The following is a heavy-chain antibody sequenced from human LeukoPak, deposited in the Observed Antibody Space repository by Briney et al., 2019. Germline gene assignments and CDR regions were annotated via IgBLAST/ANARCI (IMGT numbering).Heavy chain of an antibody. D-gene: IGHD1-26*01. CDR3: ARTGSYYEFDF. V-gene: IGHV3-7*01. Sequence: GGSLRLSCAASGFTFSSYWMSWVRQAPGKGLEWVANIKQDGSEKYYVDSVKSRFTISRDNAKNSLYLQMNSLRAEDTAVYYCARTGSYYEFDFWGQGILVAVSS. J-gene: IGHJ4*02. CDR1: GFTFSSYW. CDR2: IKQDGSEK.